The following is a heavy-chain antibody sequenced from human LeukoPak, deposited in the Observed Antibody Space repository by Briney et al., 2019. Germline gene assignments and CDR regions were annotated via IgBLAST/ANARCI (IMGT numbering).Heavy chain of an antibody. CDR3: ARGGGTRVYSFDY. CDR2: ISAYNGNP. D-gene: IGHD1-1*01. J-gene: IGHJ4*02. V-gene: IGHV1-18*01. Sequence: GASVKVSCKASGYTFTNFGVAWVRQAPGQGLEWMAWISAYNGNPNYAQKFQGRVTMTTDTSTSTAYMELRNLTSDETAVYFCARGGGTRVYSFDYWGQGTLVTVSS. CDR1: GYTFTNFG.